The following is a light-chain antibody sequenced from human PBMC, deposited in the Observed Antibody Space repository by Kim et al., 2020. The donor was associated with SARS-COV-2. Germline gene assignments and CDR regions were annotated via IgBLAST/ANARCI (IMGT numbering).Light chain of an antibody. J-gene: IGKJ4*01. V-gene: IGKV3-20*01. CDR2: GAS. Sequence: SQGERDTHPWRASQSVSGSYLAGYQQKPGQAPRLLIYGASSRATGIPDRFSGSGSGTDFTLTISRLEPEDFAVYYCQQYGSSPLTFGGGTKLEI. CDR3: QQYGSSPLT. CDR1: QSVSGSY.